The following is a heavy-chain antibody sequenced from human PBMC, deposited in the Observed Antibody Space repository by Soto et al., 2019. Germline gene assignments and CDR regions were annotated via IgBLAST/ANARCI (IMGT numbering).Heavy chain of an antibody. CDR1: GFSFSNYA. Sequence: PGGSLRLSCAASGFSFSNYAMNWVRQAPGKGLEWVSAISAGGSNTNYADSVKGRFTISSDNSKNTLYLQMNSLRSEDTAVYYCAKATSSSWYYFALFDYRGKGTLVTVS. CDR3: AKATSSSWYYFALFDY. V-gene: IGHV3-23*01. J-gene: IGHJ4*02. D-gene: IGHD6-13*01. CDR2: ISAGGSNT.